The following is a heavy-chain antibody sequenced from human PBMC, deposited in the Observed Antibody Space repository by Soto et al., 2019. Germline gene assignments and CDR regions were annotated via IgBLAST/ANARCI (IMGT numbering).Heavy chain of an antibody. J-gene: IGHJ4*02. Sequence: GGSLRLSCVASGFTLNKHALAWVLQATGKGLEWVAAISGSGSSTYDSDSVTGRFTISRDNSNNTLYLKMNSLRAEDTAIYYCARTPGVITVISAFDHWGQGTPVTVSS. CDR3: ARTPGVITVISAFDH. D-gene: IGHD3-22*01. CDR2: ISGSGSST. V-gene: IGHV3-23*01. CDR1: GFTLNKHA.